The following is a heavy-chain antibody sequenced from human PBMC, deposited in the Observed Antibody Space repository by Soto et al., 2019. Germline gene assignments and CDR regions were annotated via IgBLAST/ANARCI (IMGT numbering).Heavy chain of an antibody. CDR1: GGSISSGGYS. D-gene: IGHD6-13*01. J-gene: IGHJ5*02. V-gene: IGHV4-30-2*01. CDR2: IYHSGST. CDR3: AREGDSSSSSRWFDP. Sequence: SETLSLTCAVSGGSISSGGYSWSWIRQPPGKGLEWIGYIYHSGSTYYNPSLKSRVTISVDRSKNQFSLKLSSVTAADTAVYYCAREGDSSSSSRWFDPWGQGTLVTVSS.